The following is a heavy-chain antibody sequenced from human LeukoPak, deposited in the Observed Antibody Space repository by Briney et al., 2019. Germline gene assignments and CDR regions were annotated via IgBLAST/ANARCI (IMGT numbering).Heavy chain of an antibody. CDR1: GFTLSSYN. CDR2: LTNSGTT. CDR3: AKDRHFFGSGSEDAFDT. Sequence: PGGSLRLSCAASGFTLSSYNMNWVRQAPGKGLEWVSALTNSGTTYYADSVEGRFTISRDNSKNTLFLQMNSLRAEDTALYFCAKDRHFFGSGSEDAFDTWGQGTMVTVSS. V-gene: IGHV3-23*01. J-gene: IGHJ3*02. D-gene: IGHD3-10*01.